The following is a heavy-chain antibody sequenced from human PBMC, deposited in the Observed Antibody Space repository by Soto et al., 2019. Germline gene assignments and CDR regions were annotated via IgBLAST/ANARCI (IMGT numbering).Heavy chain of an antibody. CDR2: IYYSGST. Sequence: EPVSLSCTVSGGSISSGDYYWSWIRQPLGKGLEWIGYIYYSGSTNYNPSLKSRVTIAGDTSKNQFSLKLSSVTAADTAVYYCARSLGQWLVPSYFDYWGQGTLVTVSS. CDR3: ARSLGQWLVPSYFDY. CDR1: GGSISSGDYY. V-gene: IGHV4-61*08. J-gene: IGHJ4*02. D-gene: IGHD6-19*01.